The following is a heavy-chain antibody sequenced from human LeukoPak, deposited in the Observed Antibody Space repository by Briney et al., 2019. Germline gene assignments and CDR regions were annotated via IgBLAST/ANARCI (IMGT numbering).Heavy chain of an antibody. J-gene: IGHJ6*02. D-gene: IGHD3-10*01. CDR2: IYYSGST. Sequence: PSETLSLTCTVSGGSISSDNYSWSWIRQPPGKGLEWIGYIYYSGSTYYNPSLKSRVTISVDTSKNQFSLKLSSVTAADTAVYYCARDMVGWFGELSVGMDVWGQGTTVTVSS. CDR1: GGSISSDNYS. CDR3: ARDMVGWFGELSVGMDV. V-gene: IGHV4-31*03.